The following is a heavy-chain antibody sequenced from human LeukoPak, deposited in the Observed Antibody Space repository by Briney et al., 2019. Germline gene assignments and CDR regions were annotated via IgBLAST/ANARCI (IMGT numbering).Heavy chain of an antibody. J-gene: IGHJ4*02. CDR3: AKDLRCGYCSSTSSLDY. CDR1: GFTFSSYG. Sequence: SGRSLRLSCAASGFTFSSYGMHWVRQAPGKGLEWVAVISYDGSNKYYADSVKGRFTISRDNSKNTLYLQMNSLRAEDTAVYYCAKDLRCGYCSSTSSLDYWGQGTLVTVSS. D-gene: IGHD2-2*03. V-gene: IGHV3-30*18. CDR2: ISYDGSNK.